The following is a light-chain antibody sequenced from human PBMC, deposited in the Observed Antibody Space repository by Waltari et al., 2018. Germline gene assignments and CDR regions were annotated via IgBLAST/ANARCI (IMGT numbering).Light chain of an antibody. CDR3: QHRVDWPWT. V-gene: IGKV3-11*01. CDR1: QSVNSY. J-gene: IGKJ1*01. CDR2: DAS. Sequence: ELVFTQSPAPLSLSPGERATLSCWASQSVNSYLVWYQQKPGQAPRLLIHDASNRATGIPARFSGSGSGTDFTLTISSLEPEDFAVYYCQHRVDWPWTFGQGTKVEIK.